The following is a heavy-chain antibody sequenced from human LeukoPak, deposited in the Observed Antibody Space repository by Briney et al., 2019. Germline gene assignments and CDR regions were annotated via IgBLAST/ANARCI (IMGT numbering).Heavy chain of an antibody. J-gene: IGHJ6*02. Sequence: GGSLRLSCAASGFTISTYAMSWVRQAPGKRLEWVSAISGSGGSTYRADSVKGRFTISRDNSKNTLYLQMNSLRAEDTAVYYCAKDPEGYSYGPLARYYGMDVWGQGTTVTVSS. V-gene: IGHV3-23*01. D-gene: IGHD5-18*01. CDR3: AKDPEGYSYGPLARYYGMDV. CDR1: GFTISTYA. CDR2: ISGSGGST.